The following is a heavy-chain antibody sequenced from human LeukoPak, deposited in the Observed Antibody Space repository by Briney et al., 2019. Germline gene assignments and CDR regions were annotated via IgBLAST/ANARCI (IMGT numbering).Heavy chain of an antibody. V-gene: IGHV1-8*01. CDR1: GYTFTSYD. Sequence: ASVKVSCKASGYTFTSYDINWVRQATGQGLEWMGWMNPNSGNTGYAQKFQGRVTMTRNTSISTAYMEPSSLRSEDTAVYYCARGLHYGSGTSWFDPWGQGTLVTVSS. CDR3: ARGLHYGSGTSWFDP. CDR2: MNPNSGNT. J-gene: IGHJ5*02. D-gene: IGHD3-10*01.